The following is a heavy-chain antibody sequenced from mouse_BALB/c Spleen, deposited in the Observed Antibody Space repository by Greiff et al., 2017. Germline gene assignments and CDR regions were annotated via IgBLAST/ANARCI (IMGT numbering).Heavy chain of an antibody. CDR3: ARDRYDAWFAY. Sequence: EVQRVESGPGLVKPSQSLSLTCTVTGYSITSDYAWNWIRQFPGNKLEWMGYISYSGSTSYNPSLKSRISITRDTSKNQFFLQLNSVTTEDTATYYCARDRYDAWFAYWGQGTLVTVSA. CDR2: ISYSGST. J-gene: IGHJ3*01. D-gene: IGHD2-14*01. CDR1: GYSITSDYA. V-gene: IGHV3-2*02.